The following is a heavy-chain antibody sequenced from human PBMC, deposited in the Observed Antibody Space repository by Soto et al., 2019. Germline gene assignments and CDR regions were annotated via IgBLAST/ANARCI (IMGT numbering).Heavy chain of an antibody. CDR1: GGSFSSSNYY. CDR3: ARQTYYYDSGGYYYEGSFDY. D-gene: IGHD3-22*01. J-gene: IGHJ4*02. CDR2: IYYSGSA. Sequence: SETLSLTCTVSGGSFSSSNYYWGWIRQPPRKGLEWIGSIYYSGSAYYNPSLKSRVTIFVDTSKNQFSLKLSSVTAADTAVYYCARQTYYYDSGGYYYEGSFDYWGQGTLVTVSS. V-gene: IGHV4-39*01.